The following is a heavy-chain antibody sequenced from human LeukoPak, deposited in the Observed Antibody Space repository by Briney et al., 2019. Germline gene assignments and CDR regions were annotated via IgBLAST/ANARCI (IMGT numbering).Heavy chain of an antibody. V-gene: IGHV1-2*02. CDR3: ARSSRRITMVRGVMTETSN. CDR1: GYTFTGYY. D-gene: IGHD3-10*01. Sequence: GASVKVSCKAFGYTFTGYYMHWVRQAPGQGLEWMGWINPNSGGTNYAQKFQGRVTMTRDTSISTAYMELSRLRSDDTAVYYCARSSRRITMVRGVMTETSNWGQGTLVTVSS. J-gene: IGHJ4*02. CDR2: INPNSGGT.